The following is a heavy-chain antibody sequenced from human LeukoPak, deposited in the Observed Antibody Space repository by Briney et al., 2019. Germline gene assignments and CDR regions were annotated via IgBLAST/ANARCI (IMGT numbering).Heavy chain of an antibody. J-gene: IGHJ5*02. V-gene: IGHV4-38-2*02. CDR1: GYSLSSGYY. D-gene: IGHD1-26*01. CDR2: IYTSGST. Sequence: SETLSLTCTVSGYSLSSGYYWGWIRQPPGKGLEWIGRIYTSGSTNYNPSLNSRVTISVDTSKNQVSLKLSSVTAADTAVYYCARNSGSYYVYWFDPWGQGTLVTVSS. CDR3: ARNSGSYYVYWFDP.